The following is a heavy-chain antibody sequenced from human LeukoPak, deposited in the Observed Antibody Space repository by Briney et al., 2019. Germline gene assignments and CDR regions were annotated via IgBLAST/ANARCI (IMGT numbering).Heavy chain of an antibody. Sequence: GGSLRLSCAASGFTFSNAWMSWVRQAPGKGLEWVGRIKSKTDGGTTDYAAPVKGRFTISRDDSKNTLYLKMNSPKSEDTAVYYCTTDRGHYDSSGYFNPRYDAFDIWGQGTMVTVSS. V-gene: IGHV3-15*01. J-gene: IGHJ3*02. CDR3: TTDRGHYDSSGYFNPRYDAFDI. CDR2: IKSKTDGGTT. D-gene: IGHD3-22*01. CDR1: GFTFSNAW.